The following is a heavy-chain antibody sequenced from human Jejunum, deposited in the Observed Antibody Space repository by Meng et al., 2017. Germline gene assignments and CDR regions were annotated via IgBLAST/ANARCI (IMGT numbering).Heavy chain of an antibody. Sequence: VQLQGWGPGLVGPSETLSLTCTVSGDSVSSDNYYWSWIRQPPGKGLEWIGYIYYSGSTDHNPSLKSRVTMSVDTSRNQFSLNLSSVTAADTAVYYCARVILYSGSYYFDSWGQGTLVTVSS. J-gene: IGHJ4*02. D-gene: IGHD1-26*01. CDR3: ARVILYSGSYYFDS. CDR2: IYYSGST. CDR1: GDSVSSDNYY. V-gene: IGHV4-61*01.